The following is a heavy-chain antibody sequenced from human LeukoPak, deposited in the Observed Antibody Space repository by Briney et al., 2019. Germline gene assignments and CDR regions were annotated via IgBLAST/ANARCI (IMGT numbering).Heavy chain of an antibody. J-gene: IGHJ5*02. CDR1: GFTFSNYA. V-gene: IGHV3-23*01. D-gene: IGHD1-1*01. CDR2: VTDSGGST. Sequence: GGSLRLSCVASGFTFSNYAMSWVRQALGKGLEWVSVVTDSGGSTYYADSVKGRFTISRDNSKNTLYLQMNSLRAEDTAVYYCATDRGYNWNDQRFDPWGQGTLVTVSS. CDR3: ATDRGYNWNDQRFDP.